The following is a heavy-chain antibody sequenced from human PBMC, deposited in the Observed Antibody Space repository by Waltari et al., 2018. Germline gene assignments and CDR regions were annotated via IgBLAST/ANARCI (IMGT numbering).Heavy chain of an antibody. Sequence: QVTLKESGPVLVKPTETLTLTCTVSGFSLSNARMGVSWIRQPPGKALEWLAHIFSNDEKSYSTSLKSRLTISKDTSKSQVVLTMTNMDPVDTATYYCARSPVRYFDWSPEYYFDYWGQGTLVTVSS. J-gene: IGHJ4*02. CDR1: GFSLSNARMG. V-gene: IGHV2-26*01. CDR3: ARSPVRYFDWSPEYYFDY. D-gene: IGHD3-9*01. CDR2: IFSNDEK.